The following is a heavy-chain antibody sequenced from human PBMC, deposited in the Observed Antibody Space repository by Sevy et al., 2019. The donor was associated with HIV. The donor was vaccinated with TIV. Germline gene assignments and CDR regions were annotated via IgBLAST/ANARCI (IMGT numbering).Heavy chain of an antibody. CDR1: GFTFSKYS. D-gene: IGHD2-8*01. Sequence: GGSLRLSCAASGFTFSKYSMSWVRQPPGKGLEWVSTLSFGCGEINYADSVKGRFTISRDNSKSSGYLRMNSLRPEDTAGYYCAREGCTKPHDYWGQGTLVTVSS. CDR3: AREGCTKPHDY. V-gene: IGHV3-23*01. J-gene: IGHJ4*02. CDR2: LSFGCGEI.